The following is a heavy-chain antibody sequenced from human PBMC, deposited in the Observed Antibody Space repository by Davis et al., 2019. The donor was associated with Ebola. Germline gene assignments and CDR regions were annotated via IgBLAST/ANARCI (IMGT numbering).Heavy chain of an antibody. D-gene: IGHD3-3*01. Sequence: ASVKVSCKASGYTFASYGISWVRQAPGQGLEWMGWISAFNSNTNYAQKLQGRVTMTTDTSTSTAYMELRSLTSDDTAVYYCARITGGLRFLEWYYGMDVWGQGTTVTVSS. CDR2: ISAFNSNT. CDR1: GYTFASYG. J-gene: IGHJ6*02. CDR3: ARITGGLRFLEWYYGMDV. V-gene: IGHV1-18*01.